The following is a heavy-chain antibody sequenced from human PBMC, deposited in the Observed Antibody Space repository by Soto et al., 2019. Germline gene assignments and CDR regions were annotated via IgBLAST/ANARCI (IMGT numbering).Heavy chain of an antibody. CDR3: ARTRGGNCYYYYGMDV. CDR1: GYTFTSYG. CDR2: ISAYNGNT. Sequence: APVKVSCKASGYTFTSYGISWVRQAPGQGLEWMGWISAYNGNTNYAQKLQGRVTMTTDTSTSTAYMELRSLRSDDTAVYYCARTRGGNCYYYYGMDVWGQGTTVTVSS. J-gene: IGHJ6*02. V-gene: IGHV1-18*04. D-gene: IGHD3-16*01.